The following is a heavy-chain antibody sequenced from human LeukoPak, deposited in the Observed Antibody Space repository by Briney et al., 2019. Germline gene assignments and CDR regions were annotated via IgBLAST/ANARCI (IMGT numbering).Heavy chain of an antibody. J-gene: IGHJ4*02. CDR1: GGSISSYY. CDR2: IYTSGST. CDR3: ARGYCSSTSCSGFDY. D-gene: IGHD2-2*01. Sequence: PSETPSLTCTVSGGSISSYYWSWIRQPAGKGLEWIGRIYTSGSTNYNPSLKSRVTMSVDTSKNQFSLKLSSVTAADTAVYYCARGYCSSTSCSGFDYWGQGTLVTVSS. V-gene: IGHV4-4*07.